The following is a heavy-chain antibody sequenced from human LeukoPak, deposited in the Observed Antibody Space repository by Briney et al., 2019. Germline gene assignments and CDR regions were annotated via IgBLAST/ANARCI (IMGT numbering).Heavy chain of an antibody. CDR2: ISAYNGNT. CDR3: ARGSIAAAALVGGFDY. CDR1: GYTFSSYG. V-gene: IGHV1-18*01. Sequence: GASVKVSCKASGYTFSSYGICWVRQAPGQGLEWMGWISAYNGNTNYAQKLQGRVTMTTDTSTSTGYMELRSLRTDDTAVYYCARGSIAAAALVGGFDYWGQGTLVTVSS. J-gene: IGHJ4*02. D-gene: IGHD6-13*01.